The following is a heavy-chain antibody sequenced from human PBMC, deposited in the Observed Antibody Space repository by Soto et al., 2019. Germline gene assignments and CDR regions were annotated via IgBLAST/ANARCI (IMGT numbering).Heavy chain of an antibody. CDR3: ARYDSSGYYWPYYYYGMDV. CDR1: GGTFSSYA. V-gene: IGHV1-69*13. J-gene: IGHJ6*02. Sequence: GASVKVSCKTSGGTFSSYAISWVRQAPGQGLEWMGGIIPIFGTANYAQKFQGRVTITADESTSTAYMELSSLRSEDTAVYYCARYDSSGYYWPYYYYGMDVWGQGTTVTVSS. CDR2: IIPIFGTA. D-gene: IGHD3-22*01.